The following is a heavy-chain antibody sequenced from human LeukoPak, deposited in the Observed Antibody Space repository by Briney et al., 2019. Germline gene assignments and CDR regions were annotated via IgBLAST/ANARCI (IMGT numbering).Heavy chain of an antibody. CDR3: ARDAHTTRYCSSTSCYGRLRV. CDR1: GYTFTSYG. Sequence: ASVKVSCKASGYTFTSYGISWVRQAPGQGLEWMGWISAYNGNTNYAQKLKGRVTMTTDTSTSTAYMELRSLRSDDTAVYYCARDAHTTRYCSSTSCYGRLRVWGQGTLVTVSS. J-gene: IGHJ4*02. D-gene: IGHD2-2*01. CDR2: ISAYNGNT. V-gene: IGHV1-18*04.